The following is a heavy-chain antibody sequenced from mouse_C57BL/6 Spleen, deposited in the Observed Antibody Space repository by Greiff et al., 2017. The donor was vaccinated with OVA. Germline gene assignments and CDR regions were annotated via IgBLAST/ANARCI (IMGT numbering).Heavy chain of an antibody. CDR1: GYAFTNYL. J-gene: IGHJ2*01. Sequence: QVQLQQSGAELVRPGTSVKVSCEASGYAFTNYLIEWVKQRPGQGLEWIGVINPGSGGTNYNEKFKGKATLTADKSSSTAYMQLSSLTSEDSAVYFCARSDGYYLVYGWGQGTTLTVSS. D-gene: IGHD2-3*01. CDR3: ARSDGYYLVYG. CDR2: INPGSGGT. V-gene: IGHV1-54*01.